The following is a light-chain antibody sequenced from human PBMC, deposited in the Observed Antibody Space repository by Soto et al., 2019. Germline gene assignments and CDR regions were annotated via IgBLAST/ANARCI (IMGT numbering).Light chain of an antibody. Sequence: EIVLTQSPGTLALSPGERATLSSRASQSVSNNYLAWYQQKPGQAPRLLIYGASNRATGIPDRFSGSGSGTEFTLTISSLQSEDVSVYFCQHYNFWPHTFGQGTKVDIK. J-gene: IGKJ2*01. CDR2: GAS. CDR3: QHYNFWPHT. CDR1: QSVSNN. V-gene: IGKV3D-15*01.